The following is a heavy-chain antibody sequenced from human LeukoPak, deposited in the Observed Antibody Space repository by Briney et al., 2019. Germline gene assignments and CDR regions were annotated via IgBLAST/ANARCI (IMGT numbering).Heavy chain of an antibody. V-gene: IGHV4-59*01. J-gene: IGHJ4*02. D-gene: IGHD1-26*01. Sequence: SETLSLTCTVSGGSITNYYWSWVRQPPGKGLEWIGYIYYSGSTNYNPSLKSRVTISVDTSNNQFSLKLSSVTAADTAVYYCARSGSTAHDYWGQGILVTVSS. CDR3: ARSGSTAHDY. CDR2: IYYSGST. CDR1: GGSITNYY.